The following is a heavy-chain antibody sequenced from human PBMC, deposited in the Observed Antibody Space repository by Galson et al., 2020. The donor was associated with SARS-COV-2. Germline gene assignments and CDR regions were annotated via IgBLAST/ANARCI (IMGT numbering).Heavy chain of an antibody. CDR1: GFTFSEFW. CDR2: IKQDGSEK. V-gene: IGHV3-7*01. J-gene: IGHJ4*02. Sequence: GGSLRLSCAASGFTFSEFWMTWVRQAPGKGLEWVANIKQDGSEKYSVDSVKDRFTISRDNAKNSLFLQMNSLRAEDTAVYYCARDKNRNFDYWGQGTLVTVSS. CDR3: ARDKNRNFDY.